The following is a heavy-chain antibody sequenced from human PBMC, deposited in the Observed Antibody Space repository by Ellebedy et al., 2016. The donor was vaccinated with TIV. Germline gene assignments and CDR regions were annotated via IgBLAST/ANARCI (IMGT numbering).Heavy chain of an antibody. D-gene: IGHD5-18*01. CDR1: GYTFTGYY. CDR3: AREERRVGYSYGPHYYYYGLDV. Sequence: AASVKVSCKASGYTFTGYYMHWVRQAPGQGLEWMGRINPNSGDTNYAQKFRGRVTLTRGTSVSTAYMELSKLRSDDTAVYFCAREERRVGYSYGPHYYYYGLDVWGLGTTVTVSS. J-gene: IGHJ6*02. CDR2: INPNSGDT. V-gene: IGHV1-2*02.